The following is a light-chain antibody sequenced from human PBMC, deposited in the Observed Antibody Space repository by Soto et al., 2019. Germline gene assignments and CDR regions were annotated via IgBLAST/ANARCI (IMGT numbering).Light chain of an antibody. Sequence: DIQMTQSPSTVSASVGDRITITCRASQGIGVWLAWYQQKPGKAPKLLIYDASNLQTGVPSRFSGSGSGTEFTLTISSLHPDDFATYYCQQYDVDSGTFGQGTKVDIK. CDR3: QQYDVDSGT. CDR2: DAS. CDR1: QGIGVW. V-gene: IGKV1-5*01. J-gene: IGKJ1*01.